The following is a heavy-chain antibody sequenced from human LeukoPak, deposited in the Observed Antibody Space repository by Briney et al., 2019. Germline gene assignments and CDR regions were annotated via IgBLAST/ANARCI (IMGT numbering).Heavy chain of an antibody. Sequence: GGSLRLSCAASGFTFSSYAMSWVRQAPGKGLEWVSAISGSGGSTYYADSVKGRFTISRDNSKNTLYLQMKSLRAEDTAVYCCAGGLYDSSGYYQYYFEYWGQGTLVTVSS. CDR3: AGGLYDSSGYYQYYFEY. CDR2: ISGSGGST. D-gene: IGHD3-22*01. CDR1: GFTFSSYA. J-gene: IGHJ4*02. V-gene: IGHV3-23*01.